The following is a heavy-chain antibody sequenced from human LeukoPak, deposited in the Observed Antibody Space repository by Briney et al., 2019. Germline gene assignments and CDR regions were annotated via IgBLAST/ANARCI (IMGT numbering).Heavy chain of an antibody. J-gene: IGHJ6*02. CDR2: MNPNSGNT. V-gene: IGHV1-8*01. CDR3: ARQPISGYYYGMDV. D-gene: IGHD3-3*01. CDR1: GYTLTSYD. Sequence: VASVKVSCKASGYTLTSYDINWVRQATGQGLEWMGWMNPNSGNTGYAQKFRGRVTMTRNTSISTAYMELSSLRSEDTAVYYCARQPISGYYYGMDVWGQGTTVTVSS.